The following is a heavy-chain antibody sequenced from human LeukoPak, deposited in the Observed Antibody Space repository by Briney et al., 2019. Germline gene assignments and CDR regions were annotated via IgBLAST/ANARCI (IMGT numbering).Heavy chain of an antibody. Sequence: PGGSLRLSCAASGFTFSTYTMNWVRQAPGKGLEWVSSISSRSSYIYYADSVKGRFTISRDNAKNSLYLQMNSLRAEDTAVYYCARDCSQLWFLSGEGRYYYYMDVWGKGTTVTVSS. J-gene: IGHJ6*03. D-gene: IGHD5-18*01. CDR3: ARDCSQLWFLSGEGRYYYYMDV. CDR1: GFTFSTYT. V-gene: IGHV3-21*01. CDR2: ISSRSSYI.